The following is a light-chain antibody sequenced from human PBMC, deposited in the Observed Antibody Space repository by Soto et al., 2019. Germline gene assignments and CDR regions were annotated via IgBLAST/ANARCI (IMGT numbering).Light chain of an antibody. J-gene: IGLJ3*02. CDR2: EVY. CDR1: NSDVGGYDR. CDR3: CSYAGSYTWV. V-gene: IGLV2-11*01. Sequence: QSVLTQPASVSGSPGQSITISCTGTNSDVGGYDRVSWYQHHPGKAPKLLIFEVYNRPSGISDRFSGSKSGNTASLTISGLQAEDEADYYCCSYAGSYTWVFGGGTKLTVL.